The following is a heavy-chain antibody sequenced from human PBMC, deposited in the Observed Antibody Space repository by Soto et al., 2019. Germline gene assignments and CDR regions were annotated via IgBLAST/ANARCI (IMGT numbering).Heavy chain of an antibody. CDR3: ARVGNIVVVPAALYYFDY. V-gene: IGHV3-21*01. J-gene: IGHJ4*02. Sequence: EVQLVESGGGLVKPGGSLRLSCAASGFTFSSYSMNWVRQAPGKGLEWVSSISSSSSYIYYADSVKGRFTISRDNAKNSLYLQMNSLRAEDTAVYYCARVGNIVVVPAALYYFDYWGQGTLVTVSS. CDR2: ISSSSSYI. CDR1: GFTFSSYS. D-gene: IGHD2-2*01.